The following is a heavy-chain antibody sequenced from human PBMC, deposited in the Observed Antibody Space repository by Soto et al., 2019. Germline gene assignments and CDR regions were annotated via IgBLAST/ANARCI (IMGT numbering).Heavy chain of an antibody. V-gene: IGHV4-4*02. Sequence: SETLSLTCAVSGDSVRSSNWWTWVRQSPGKGLEWIGEIYHLGGTNYNPFLKSRVTISVDMAKNQVSLKLSSVTAADTAVYYCATMKKPRGYYYGLNVWGQGTTVTVSS. J-gene: IGHJ6*02. CDR1: GDSVRSSNW. CDR2: IYHLGGT. CDR3: ATMKKPRGYYYGLNV.